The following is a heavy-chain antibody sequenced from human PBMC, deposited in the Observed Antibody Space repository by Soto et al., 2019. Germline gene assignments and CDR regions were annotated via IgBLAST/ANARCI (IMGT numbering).Heavy chain of an antibody. CDR2: ISAHNGDT. CDR1: GYTFNYYG. V-gene: IGHV1-18*04. J-gene: IGHJ4*02. D-gene: IGHD3-22*01. CDR3: ARDWSRYFDSSGLRWFY. Sequence: ASVKVSCKASGYTFNYYGISWVRQAPGQGLEWVGWISAHNGDTKYAQNLQGRLTLTTDTSTSTAYMELTSLTSDDTAVYYCARDWSRYFDSSGLRWFYWGQVPLVTFSS.